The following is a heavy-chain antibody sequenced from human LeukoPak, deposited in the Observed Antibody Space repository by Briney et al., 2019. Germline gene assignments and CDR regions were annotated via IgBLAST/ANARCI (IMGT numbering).Heavy chain of an antibody. J-gene: IGHJ3*02. D-gene: IGHD5-24*01. Sequence: ASVTVSCKASGYTFTSYYMHWVRQAPGQGLEWMGIINPSGGSTSYAQKFQGRVTMTRDTSTSTVYMELSSLRSEDTAVYYCAREGRGVEMATNDAFDIWGQGTMVTVSS. CDR1: GYTFTSYY. CDR3: AREGRGVEMATNDAFDI. V-gene: IGHV1-46*01. CDR2: INPSGGST.